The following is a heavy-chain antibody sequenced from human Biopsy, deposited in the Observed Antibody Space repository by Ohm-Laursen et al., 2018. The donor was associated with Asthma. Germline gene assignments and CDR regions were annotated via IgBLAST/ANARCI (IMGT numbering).Heavy chain of an antibody. CDR3: ARAGESDLVGGLDV. Sequence: SLRLSCAASGFTFSTYGMHWVRQAPGKGLEWVAYIEWDGINSYYADSVKGRFTISRDNSRNTLYLQKNSLRADDTAVYYCARAGESDLVGGLDVWGQGTTVIVS. CDR1: GFTFSTYG. J-gene: IGHJ6*02. D-gene: IGHD2-21*01. V-gene: IGHV3-30*03. CDR2: IEWDGINS.